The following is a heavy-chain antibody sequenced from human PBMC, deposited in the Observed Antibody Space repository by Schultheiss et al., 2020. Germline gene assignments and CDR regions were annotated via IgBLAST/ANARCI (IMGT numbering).Heavy chain of an antibody. V-gene: IGHV3-33*08. Sequence: GGSLRLSCAASGFTFSSYAMHWVRQAPGKGLEWVAVIWYDGSNKYYADSVKGRFTISRDNSKNTLYLQMNSLRAEDTAVYYCARSSSSSGGGFDYWGQGTLVTVSS. CDR3: ARSSSSSGGGFDY. J-gene: IGHJ4*02. CDR2: IWYDGSNK. CDR1: GFTFSSYA. D-gene: IGHD6-6*01.